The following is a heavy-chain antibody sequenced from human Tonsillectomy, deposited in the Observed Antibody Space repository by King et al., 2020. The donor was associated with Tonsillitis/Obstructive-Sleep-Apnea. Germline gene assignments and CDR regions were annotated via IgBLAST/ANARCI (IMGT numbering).Heavy chain of an antibody. Sequence: TLKESGPTLVKPTQTLTLTCTFSGFSLSTSGVGVGWIRQPPGQALEWLALIYWDDDKRYSPSLKSRLTITKDTSKNQVVLTMTNMDPVDTATYYCAHPQPYCSGGTCYSGPFEYWGQGTLVTVSS. CDR2: IYWDDDK. J-gene: IGHJ4*02. CDR3: AHPQPYCSGGTCYSGPFEY. CDR1: GFSLSTSGVG. D-gene: IGHD2-15*01. V-gene: IGHV2-5*02.